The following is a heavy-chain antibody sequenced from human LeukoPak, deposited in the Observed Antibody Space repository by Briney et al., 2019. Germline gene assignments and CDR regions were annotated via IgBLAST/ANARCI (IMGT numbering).Heavy chain of an antibody. Sequence: GGSLRLSCAASGFTFSSYAMSWVRQAPGKGLEWVSAISGSGGSTYYADSVKGRFTISRDSSKNTLYLQMNSLRAEDTAVYYCAKVPSYYYDSSGFWDYWGQGTLVTVSS. CDR2: ISGSGGST. CDR1: GFTFSSYA. J-gene: IGHJ4*02. D-gene: IGHD3-22*01. V-gene: IGHV3-23*01. CDR3: AKVPSYYYDSSGFWDY.